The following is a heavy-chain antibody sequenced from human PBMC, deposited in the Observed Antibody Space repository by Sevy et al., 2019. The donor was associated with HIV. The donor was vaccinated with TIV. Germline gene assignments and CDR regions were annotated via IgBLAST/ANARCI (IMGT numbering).Heavy chain of an antibody. CDR1: GFSFSIYS. CDR2: MSNTGCTI. CDR3: ASQRGGYERLYYFDY. V-gene: IGHV3-48*01. D-gene: IGHD5-12*01. Sequence: GGSLRLSCAASGFSFSIYSMNWVRQAPGKGLECLSYMSNTGCTIHYADSVKGRFTISRDNAKNSLYLQMNSLRAEDTAVYYCASQRGGYERLYYFDYWGQGTLVTVSS. J-gene: IGHJ4*02.